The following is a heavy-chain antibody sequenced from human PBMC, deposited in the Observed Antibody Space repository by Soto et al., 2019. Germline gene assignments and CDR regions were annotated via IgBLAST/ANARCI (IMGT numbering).Heavy chain of an antibody. CDR1: GFTFSSYA. V-gene: IGHV3-23*01. Sequence: EVQLLESGGGLVQPGGSLRLSCAASGFTFSSYAMSWVRQAPGKGLEWVSAISGSGGSTYYADSVKGRFTISRDNSKNTLYLQINSLRAEDTAVYYCAKPYSSWYSLGDNWFDPWGQGTLVTVSS. CDR2: ISGSGGST. CDR3: AKPYSSWYSLGDNWFDP. D-gene: IGHD6-13*01. J-gene: IGHJ5*02.